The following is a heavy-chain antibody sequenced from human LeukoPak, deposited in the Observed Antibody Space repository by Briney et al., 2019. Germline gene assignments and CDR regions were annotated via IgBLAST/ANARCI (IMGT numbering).Heavy chain of an antibody. CDR2: ISSGGSSI. CDR1: GFTFSSFE. Sequence: GGSLRLSCAASGFTFSSFEMNWVRQAPGKGLEWVSYISSGGSSIYYADSVKGRFTISRDNAQNSLYLQMNSLRAVDTAVYYCARVQRGFFDYWGQGTLVTVSS. D-gene: IGHD3-10*01. CDR3: ARVQRGFFDY. J-gene: IGHJ4*02. V-gene: IGHV3-48*03.